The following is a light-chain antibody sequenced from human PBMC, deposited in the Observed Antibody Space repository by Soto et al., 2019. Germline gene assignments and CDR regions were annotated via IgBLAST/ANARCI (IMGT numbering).Light chain of an antibody. CDR2: GAS. CDR1: QSVSNNY. V-gene: IGKV3-20*01. CDR3: QQYGSSGT. Sequence: EIVLTQSPGTLSLSRGERATLSCRDSQSVSNNYLDWYQQKPGRAPRLLIYGASNRATGIPDRLSASGSGTDFTLTISRLEPEDFAVYYCQQYGSSGTFGQGTKVDIK. J-gene: IGKJ1*01.